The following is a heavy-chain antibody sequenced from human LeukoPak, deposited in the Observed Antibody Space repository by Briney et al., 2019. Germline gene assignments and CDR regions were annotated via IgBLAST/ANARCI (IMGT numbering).Heavy chain of an antibody. CDR2: ISYDGSNK. CDR1: GFTFSSYG. V-gene: IGHV3-30*18. D-gene: IGHD3-22*01. CDR3: AKGRGEYYYDSSGYYYDPGFDY. J-gene: IGHJ4*02. Sequence: GGSLRLSCAASGFTFSSYGMHWVRQAPGKGLEWVAVISYDGSNKYYADSVKGRFTISRDNSKNTLYLQMNSLRAEGTAVYYCAKGRGEYYYDSSGYYYDPGFDYWGQGTLVTVSS.